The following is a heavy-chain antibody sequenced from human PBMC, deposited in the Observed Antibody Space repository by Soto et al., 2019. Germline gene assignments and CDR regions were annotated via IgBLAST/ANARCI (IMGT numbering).Heavy chain of an antibody. Sequence: QVQLVESGGDVVQPGRSLRLSCAASGFPFSGYTMHWVRQAPGEGLEWVAVISSDGTVTNYADSVKGRFTISRDNSKNTLYLQMNSLRAEDTAVYYCARDLYYYDSSGYHARGFDYWGQGTLVTVSS. V-gene: IGHV3-30-3*01. J-gene: IGHJ4*02. CDR2: ISSDGTVT. CDR3: ARDLYYYDSSGYHARGFDY. D-gene: IGHD3-22*01. CDR1: GFPFSGYT.